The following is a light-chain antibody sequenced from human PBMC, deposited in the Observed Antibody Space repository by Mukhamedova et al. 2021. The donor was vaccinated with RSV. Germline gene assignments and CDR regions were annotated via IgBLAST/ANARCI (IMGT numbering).Light chain of an antibody. V-gene: IGKV3-15*01. CDR1: QSVSSN. Sequence: MGSQSVSSNLAWYQQKPGQAPRLLIYGASTRATGIPARFSGSGSGTEFTLTISSLQSEDFAVYYCQQYYNWLSFGGGTKVEIK. CDR3: QQYYNWLS. CDR2: GAS. J-gene: IGKJ4*01.